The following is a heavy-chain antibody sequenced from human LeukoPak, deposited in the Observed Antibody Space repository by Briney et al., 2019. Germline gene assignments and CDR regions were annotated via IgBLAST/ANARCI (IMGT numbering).Heavy chain of an antibody. D-gene: IGHD4-17*01. CDR2: IIPIFGTA. CDR3: ARDRSHGYGDHGAFDI. V-gene: IGHV1-69*05. Sequence: SVKVSCKASGGTFSSYAISWVRQAPGQGLEWMGGIIPIFGTANYAQKFQGRVTITTDESTSTAYMELSSLRSKDTAVYYCARDRSHGYGDHGAFDIWGQGTMVTVSS. CDR1: GGTFSSYA. J-gene: IGHJ3*02.